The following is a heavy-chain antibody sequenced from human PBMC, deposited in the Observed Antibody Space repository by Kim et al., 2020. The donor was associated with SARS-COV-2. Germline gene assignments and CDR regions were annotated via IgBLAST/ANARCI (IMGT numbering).Heavy chain of an antibody. J-gene: IGHJ4*02. V-gene: IGHV4-39*01. Sequence: SLKGLVTISVDTSKNQFSLKLSSVTAADTAVYYCARLSHLYGDLVYYFDYWGQGTLVTVSS. CDR3: ARLSHLYGDLVYYFDY. D-gene: IGHD4-17*01.